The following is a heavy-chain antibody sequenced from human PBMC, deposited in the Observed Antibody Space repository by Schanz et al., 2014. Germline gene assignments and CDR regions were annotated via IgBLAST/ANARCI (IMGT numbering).Heavy chain of an antibody. CDR3: ARLVGAAFYYGMDV. CDR1: GDSMSSGGYY. V-gene: IGHV4-31*03. Sequence: QLQVQESGPGLVKPSQTLSLTCNVSGDSMSSGGYYWNWIRQHPGKGLEWIGYIYDSSNTYYNPSLKSRVTMSIDTSKNQFSLNLRSVTGANTAVYYGARLVGAAFYYGMDVWGQGTTVTVSS. CDR2: IYDSSNT. J-gene: IGHJ6*02. D-gene: IGHD2-15*01.